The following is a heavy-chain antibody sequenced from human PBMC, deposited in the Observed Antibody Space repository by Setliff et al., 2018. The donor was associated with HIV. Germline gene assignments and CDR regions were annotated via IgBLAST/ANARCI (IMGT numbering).Heavy chain of an antibody. Sequence: PGGSLRLSCAASGFTFSSYWMSWVRQAPGKGLEWVANIKQDGSEKYYVDSVKGRFTISRDNAKNSLYLQMNSLRAEDTAVYYCARGLDVWGTYRLRWWPGLGRTGCIW. J-gene: IGHJ3*02. CDR1: GFTFSSYW. D-gene: IGHD3-16*02. V-gene: IGHV3-7*01. CDR3: ARGLDVWGTYRLRWWPGLGRTGCI. CDR2: IKQDGSEK.